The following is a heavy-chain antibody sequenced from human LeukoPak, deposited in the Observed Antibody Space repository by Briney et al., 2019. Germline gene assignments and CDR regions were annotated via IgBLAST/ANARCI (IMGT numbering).Heavy chain of an antibody. D-gene: IGHD2-15*01. Sequence: GGSLRLSCAASGFTFSSYDMSWVRQAPGKGLEWVSSINSGDLDSRYAASVKGRFAISRDISKNTVFLQMNSLRAEDTAVYYCAKGDRGGTFFTNGMDVWGQGTTVTVSS. CDR1: GFTFSSYD. CDR2: INSGDLDS. CDR3: AKGDRGGTFFTNGMDV. V-gene: IGHV3-23*01. J-gene: IGHJ6*02.